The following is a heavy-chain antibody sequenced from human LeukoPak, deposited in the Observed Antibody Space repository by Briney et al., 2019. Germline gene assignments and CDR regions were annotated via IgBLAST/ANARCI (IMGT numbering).Heavy chain of an antibody. J-gene: IGHJ4*02. Sequence: SETLSLTCTVSGGSISSGDYYWSWIRQPPGKGLEWIGYIYDSGSTYYNPSLESRVTISVDTSKNQFSLKLSSVTAADTAVFYCARSAHCSSTSCHGLLDYWGQGTMVTVSS. CDR3: ARSAHCSSTSCHGLLDY. CDR1: GGSISSGDYY. V-gene: IGHV4-30-4*08. CDR2: IYDSGST. D-gene: IGHD2-2*01.